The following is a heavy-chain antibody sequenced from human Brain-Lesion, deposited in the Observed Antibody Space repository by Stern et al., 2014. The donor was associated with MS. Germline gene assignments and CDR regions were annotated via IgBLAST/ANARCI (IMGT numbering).Heavy chain of an antibody. Sequence: MQLVESGPGLVKPSETLSLTCTVSGGSISSSTYYWAWLRQPPGKGLEWIGNSYYSGFTYYNPSLKSRVTISVDMAKIQFSLKLSSVTAADTAIYYCARHDSVPRPSQLYSARDRGPGYFDYWGQGTLVTVSS. CDR3: ARHDSVPRPSQLYSARDRGPGYFDY. J-gene: IGHJ4*02. CDR1: GGSISSSTYY. D-gene: IGHD1-26*01. CDR2: SYYSGFT. V-gene: IGHV4-39*01.